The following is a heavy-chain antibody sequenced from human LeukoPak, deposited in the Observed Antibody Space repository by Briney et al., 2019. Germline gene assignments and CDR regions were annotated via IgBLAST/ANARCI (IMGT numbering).Heavy chain of an antibody. J-gene: IGHJ6*03. Sequence: SETLSLTCAVYGGSFSGYYWSWIRQPAGKGLEWIGRIYTSGSTNYNPSLKSRVTMSVDTSKNQFSLKLSSVTAADTAVYYCARVSTFGGVIVPLDYYYYYMDVWGKGTTVTVSS. CDR2: IYTSGST. CDR3: ARVSTFGGVIVPLDYYYYYMDV. CDR1: GGSFSGYY. D-gene: IGHD3-16*02. V-gene: IGHV4-59*10.